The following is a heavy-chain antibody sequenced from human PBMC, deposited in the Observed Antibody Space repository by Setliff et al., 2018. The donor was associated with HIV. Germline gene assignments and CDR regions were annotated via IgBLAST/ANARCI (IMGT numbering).Heavy chain of an antibody. CDR1: GGSFSAYY. V-gene: IGHV4-34*01. Sequence: PSETLSLTCAVYGGSFSAYYWSWIRQSPEMGLEWIAEISHTGSTKYNPSRVSRVTISLATSKNQFSLSLRSLSAADTAVYYCARDKRYRFPFDSWGQGTLVTVSS. CDR2: ISHTGST. D-gene: IGHD2-2*02. J-gene: IGHJ4*02. CDR3: ARDKRYRFPFDS.